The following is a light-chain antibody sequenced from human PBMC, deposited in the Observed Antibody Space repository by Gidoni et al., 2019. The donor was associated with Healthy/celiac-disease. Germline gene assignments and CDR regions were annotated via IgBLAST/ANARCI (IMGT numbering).Light chain of an antibody. Sequence: DIQMTQSPSSLSASVGDRVTITCRASQSISRYLNWYQQRPGKAPKLLIYAASSLQSGVPSRFSGSGSGTDFTLTISSLQPEDFATYYCQQSYSNLTWTFGQGTKVEIK. CDR2: AAS. CDR1: QSISRY. CDR3: QQSYSNLTWT. J-gene: IGKJ1*01. V-gene: IGKV1-39*01.